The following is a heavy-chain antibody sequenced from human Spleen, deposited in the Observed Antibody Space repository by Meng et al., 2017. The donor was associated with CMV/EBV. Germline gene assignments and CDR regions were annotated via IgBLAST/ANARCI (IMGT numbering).Heavy chain of an antibody. CDR1: GFTFSSYG. CDR2: IWYDGSNK. Sequence: GSLRLSCAASGFTFSSYGMHWVRQAPGKGLEWVAVIWYDGSNKYYADSVKGRFTISRDNSKNTLYLQMNSLRAEDTAVYYCAKRLGRDDAFDIWGQGTMVTVSS. CDR3: AKRLGRDDAFDI. D-gene: IGHD6-19*01. J-gene: IGHJ3*02. V-gene: IGHV3-33*06.